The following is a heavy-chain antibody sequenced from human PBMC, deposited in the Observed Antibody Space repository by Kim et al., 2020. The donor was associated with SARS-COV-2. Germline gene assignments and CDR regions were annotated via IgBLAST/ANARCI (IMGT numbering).Heavy chain of an antibody. J-gene: IGHJ3*02. Sequence: GGSLRLSCAASGFTFSSYGMHWVRQAPGKGLEWVAVISYVGSNKYYADSVKGRFTISRDNSKNTLYLQMNSLRAEDTAVYYCAHLYYYDSSGYSDYDAFEIWGQGTMGTVSS. CDR1: GFTFSSYG. D-gene: IGHD3-22*01. V-gene: IGHV3-30*03. CDR2: ISYVGSNK. CDR3: AHLYYYDSSGYSDYDAFEI.